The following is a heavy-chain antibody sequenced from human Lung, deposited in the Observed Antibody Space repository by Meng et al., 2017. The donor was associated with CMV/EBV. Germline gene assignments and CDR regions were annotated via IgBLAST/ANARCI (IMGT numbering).Heavy chain of an antibody. CDR2: FYYRGNS. V-gene: IGHV4-59*01. D-gene: IGHD2-21*01. CDR1: GGSINSYD. J-gene: IGHJ4*02. CDR3: ARGSYLAVEG. Sequence: QLRESGPGLVKPSETLSLTCTVSGGSINSYDWSWIRQPPGQGLEWLGYFYYRGNSNYNPSLKSRVTISVDTSKNLFSLNLTSVTAADAALYYCARGSYLAVEGWGLGTLVTVSS.